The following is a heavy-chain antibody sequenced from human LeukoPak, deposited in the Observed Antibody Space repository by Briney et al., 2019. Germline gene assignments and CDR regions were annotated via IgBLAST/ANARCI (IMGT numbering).Heavy chain of an antibody. Sequence: PGGSLRLSCATSGFTFSSYGFHWVRQAPIKGLEWVAVIWYDGSKKYYADSVKGRFTISRDDSKNTVYLQISSLKAEDSAIYFCANCYDSSGFFAYWGQGALVTVSS. CDR2: IWYDGSKK. J-gene: IGHJ4*02. CDR1: GFTFSSYG. CDR3: ANCYDSSGFFAY. V-gene: IGHV3-33*06. D-gene: IGHD3-22*01.